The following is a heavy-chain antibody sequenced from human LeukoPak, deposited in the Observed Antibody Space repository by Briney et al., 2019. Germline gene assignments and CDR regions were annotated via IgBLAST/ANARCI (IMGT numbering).Heavy chain of an antibody. CDR2: MKQDGSEK. CDR3: AKFGAAKYYYYGMDV. CDR1: GFTFSSYL. V-gene: IGHV3-7*01. Sequence: GGSLRLSCAASGFTFSSYLMSWVRQAPGKGLEWVANMKQDGSEKYYVDSVKGRFTISRDNAKNSLYLQMNSLRAEDTAVYYCAKFGAAKYYYYGMDVWGQGTTVTDSS. J-gene: IGHJ6*02. D-gene: IGHD3-10*01.